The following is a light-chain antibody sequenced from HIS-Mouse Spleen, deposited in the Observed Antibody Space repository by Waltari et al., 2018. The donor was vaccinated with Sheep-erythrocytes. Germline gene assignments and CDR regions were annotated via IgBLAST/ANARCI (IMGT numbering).Light chain of an antibody. V-gene: IGLV2-23*02. J-gene: IGLJ3*02. CDR3: CSYAGSSTPWV. CDR2: EVS. Sequence: QSALTQPASVSGSPGQSITISCTGTSSDVGSYNLVSWYQQHPGKAPKLMIYEVSKRPSGGSTRFSGSKSGNTASLTISGLQAEDEADYYCCSYAGSSTPWVFGGGTKLTVL. CDR1: SSDVGSYNL.